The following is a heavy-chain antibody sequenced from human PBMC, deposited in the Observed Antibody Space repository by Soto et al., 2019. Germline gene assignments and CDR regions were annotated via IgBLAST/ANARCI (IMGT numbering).Heavy chain of an antibody. CDR3: ARDADYGDYSPFDY. Sequence: ESGGGVVQPGRSLRLSCAASGFTFTNHKMHWVRQAPGKGLEWVAIIWYAGSDKSYADSVKGRFTISRDNSKNTLYLQMNSLRAEDTAVYYCARDADYGDYSPFDYWGQGTLVTVSS. V-gene: IGHV3-33*01. CDR1: GFTFTNHK. D-gene: IGHD4-17*01. CDR2: IWYAGSDK. J-gene: IGHJ4*02.